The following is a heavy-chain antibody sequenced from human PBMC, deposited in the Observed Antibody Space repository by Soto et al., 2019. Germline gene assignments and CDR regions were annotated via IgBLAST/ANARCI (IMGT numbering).Heavy chain of an antibody. CDR2: IYYTGST. D-gene: IGHD4-17*01. CDR1: GGSISNGMYY. J-gene: IGHJ4*02. V-gene: IGHV4-39*02. CDR3: ASDYVDYARSVY. Sequence: QLQLQESGPGLVKPSETLSLTCTVSGGSISNGMYYWIWIRQPPGKGLEWIGSIYYTGSTYYTPSLKSRVTISVDTSKNHFSLKLNSVTAADTAVYYCASDYVDYARSVYWGPGTLVTVSS.